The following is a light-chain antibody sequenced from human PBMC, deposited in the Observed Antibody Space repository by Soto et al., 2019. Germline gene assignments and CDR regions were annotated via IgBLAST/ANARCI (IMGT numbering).Light chain of an antibody. CDR3: AAWSKSLNGVV. J-gene: IGLJ2*01. CDR2: GNT. V-gene: IGLV1-40*01. Sequence: QSVLTQPPSVSGAPGQRVSISCTGSSTNIGAGYGVHWYQQRPGTAPKLLIVGNTIRPSGVPDRFSASTSGTSASLAITGLQSEDDAVYFCAAWSKSLNGVVFGGGTKLTVL. CDR1: STNIGAGYG.